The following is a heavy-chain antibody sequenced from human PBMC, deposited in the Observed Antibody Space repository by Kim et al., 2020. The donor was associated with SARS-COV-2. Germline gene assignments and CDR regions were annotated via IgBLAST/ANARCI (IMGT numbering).Heavy chain of an antibody. Sequence: SVKVSCKASGGTFSSYAISWVRQAPGQGLEWMGGIIPIFGTANYAQKFQGRVTITADESTSTAYMELSSLRSEDTAVYYCARDDPRDGLHAFDIWGQGTMVTVSS. CDR2: IIPIFGTA. J-gene: IGHJ3*02. V-gene: IGHV1-69*13. CDR3: ARDDPRDGLHAFDI. CDR1: GGTFSSYA.